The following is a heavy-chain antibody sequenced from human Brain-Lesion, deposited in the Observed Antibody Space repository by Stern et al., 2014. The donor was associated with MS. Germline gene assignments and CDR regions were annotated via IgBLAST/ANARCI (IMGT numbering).Heavy chain of an antibody. J-gene: IGHJ4*02. CDR2: IWPGASDT. CDR1: GYRFTSNW. Sequence: EVQLVESGAEVKKPGESLKISCKGSGYRFTSNWIGWGRQLPGKGLEWMGIIWPGASDTRYSPSFQGQVTISADKSISTAYLQWSSLQASDTAMYYCARRGDSSSSGFDYWGQGTLVIVSS. D-gene: IGHD6-6*01. CDR3: ARRGDSSSSGFDY. V-gene: IGHV5-51*01.